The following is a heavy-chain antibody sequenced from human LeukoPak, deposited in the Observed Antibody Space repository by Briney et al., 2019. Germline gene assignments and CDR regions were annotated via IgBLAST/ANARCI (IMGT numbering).Heavy chain of an antibody. V-gene: IGHV3-21*01. D-gene: IGHD1-1*01. CDR2: ISSSSSYI. Sequence: GGSLRLSCAASGFTFSTYGMSWVRQAPGKGLEWVSSISSSSSYIYYADSVKGRFTISRDNAKNSLYLQMNSLRAEDTAVYYCARDLLEPADYGMDVWGQGTTVTVSS. CDR1: GFTFSTYG. CDR3: ARDLLEPADYGMDV. J-gene: IGHJ6*02.